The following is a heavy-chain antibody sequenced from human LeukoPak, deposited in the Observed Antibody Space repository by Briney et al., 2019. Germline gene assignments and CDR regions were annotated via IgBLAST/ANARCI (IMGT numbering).Heavy chain of an antibody. J-gene: IGHJ4*02. D-gene: IGHD6-6*01. CDR2: INPNSGGT. CDR1: GYTFTSYG. Sequence: ASVKVSCKASGYTFTSYGISWVRQAPGQGLEWMGWINPNSGGTNYAQKSQGRVTMTRDTSISTAYMELSRLRSDDTAVYYCARGGQSSSSTGSRRNGVYWGQGTLVTVSS. V-gene: IGHV1-2*02. CDR3: ARGGQSSSSTGSRRNGVY.